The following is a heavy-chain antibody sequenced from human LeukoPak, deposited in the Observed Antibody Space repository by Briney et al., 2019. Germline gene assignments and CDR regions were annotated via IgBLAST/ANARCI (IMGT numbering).Heavy chain of an antibody. CDR2: IYYSGST. Sequence: SETLSLTCTVSSGFISSYYWGWIRQPPGKGLEWIADIYYSGSTNYNPSLKSRVTISVDTSKNQFSLRLSSVTAADTAMYYCARAPPSAPFDYWGRGILVTVSS. V-gene: IGHV4-59*01. CDR1: SGFISSYY. D-gene: IGHD3-10*01. CDR3: ARAPPSAPFDY. J-gene: IGHJ4*02.